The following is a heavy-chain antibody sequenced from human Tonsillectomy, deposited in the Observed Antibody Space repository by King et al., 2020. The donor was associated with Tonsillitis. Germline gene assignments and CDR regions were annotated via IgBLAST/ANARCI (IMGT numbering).Heavy chain of an antibody. V-gene: IGHV3-21*01. D-gene: IGHD3-9*01. Sequence: VQLVESGGGLVKPGGSLRLSCAASGFTFSTYSINWVRQAPGKGLEWVSSISGSSRHMYYADSVKGRFTISRDNAKNSLYLQMNSLRAEDTAVYYCAREKGYDILTGYYIFDYWGQGTLVTVSS. J-gene: IGHJ4*02. CDR1: GFTFSTYS. CDR2: ISGSSRHM. CDR3: AREKGYDILTGYYIFDY.